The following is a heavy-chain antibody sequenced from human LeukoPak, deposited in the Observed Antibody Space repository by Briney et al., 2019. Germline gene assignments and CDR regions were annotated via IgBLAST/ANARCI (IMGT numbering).Heavy chain of an antibody. Sequence: GGSLGLSCTASGFPFSTYWISWVRQAPGKGPEWVANIKGDGSVQDYVDDVRGRFTISRDNAKNSVYLQMNSLRVDDTAIYYCVGQLLRVAWGKGTTVTVSS. V-gene: IGHV3-7*01. CDR1: GFPFSTYW. CDR3: VGQLLRVA. J-gene: IGHJ6*04. D-gene: IGHD2-2*01. CDR2: IKGDGSVQ.